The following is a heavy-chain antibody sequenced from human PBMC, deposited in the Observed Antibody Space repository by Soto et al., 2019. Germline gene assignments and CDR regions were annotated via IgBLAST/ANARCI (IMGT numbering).Heavy chain of an antibody. V-gene: IGHV4-39*01. J-gene: IGHJ5*02. CDR3: ATQEVGGSYVFTFDP. D-gene: IGHD1-26*01. CDR2: IYYSGST. CDR1: GGSITSSSYY. Sequence: QLHLRESGPGLVKPSETLSLTCTVSGGSITSSSYYWGWIRQPPGKGLEWIGSIYYSGSTYYNPSRNSRVTIPIDTSKNQFSLKLRSVTAADTAVYYCATQEVGGSYVFTFDPWGQGTLVTVSS.